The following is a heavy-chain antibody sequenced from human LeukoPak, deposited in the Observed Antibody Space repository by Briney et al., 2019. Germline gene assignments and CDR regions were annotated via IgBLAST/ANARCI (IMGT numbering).Heavy chain of an antibody. Sequence: PGGSLRLSCVASGVTFSSYWMSWVRQAPGKGLEWVANIKQDGSEKYSVDSVNGRFTISRDNAKNSLYLKMNSLRTEDTAEYYCAXDVRGSVTSYFYYYMDVWGKGTTVTVSS. V-gene: IGHV3-7*01. D-gene: IGHD5-18*01. CDR3: AXDVRGSVTSYFYYYMDV. CDR1: GVTFSSYW. CDR2: IKQDGSEK. J-gene: IGHJ6*03.